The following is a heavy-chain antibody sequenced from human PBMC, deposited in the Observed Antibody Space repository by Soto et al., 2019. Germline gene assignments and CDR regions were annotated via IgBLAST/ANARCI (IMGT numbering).Heavy chain of an antibody. J-gene: IGHJ4*02. V-gene: IGHV3-23*01. CDR2: ISGSGGST. Sequence: GGSLRLSCAASGFTFSSYAMSWVRQAPGKGLAWVSTISGSGGSTYYADSVKGRFTISRDNSKNTPSLQMNSLRAEDTAVYYCATTLRTFYYFDYWGQGALVTVSS. CDR3: ATTLRTFYYFDY. D-gene: IGHD3-3*01. CDR1: GFTFSSYA.